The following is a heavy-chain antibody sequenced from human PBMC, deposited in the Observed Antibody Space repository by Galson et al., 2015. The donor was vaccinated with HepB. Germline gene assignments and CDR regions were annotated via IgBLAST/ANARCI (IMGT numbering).Heavy chain of an antibody. CDR1: GGSFSGYY. D-gene: IGHD2-2*01. V-gene: IGHV4-34*01. J-gene: IGHJ2*01. CDR2: INHSGNT. CDR3: ARVQCSSASCYSTEYFDL. Sequence: SETLSLTCAVYGGSFSGYYWTWIRQPPGKGLEWIGEINHSGNTNYNPSLKSRVTISVEKSKNQFSLNLGSVTAADTAVYYCARVQCSSASCYSTEYFDLWGRGTLVTVSS.